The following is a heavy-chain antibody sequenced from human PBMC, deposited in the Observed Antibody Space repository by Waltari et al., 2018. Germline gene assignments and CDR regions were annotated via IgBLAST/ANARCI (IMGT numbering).Heavy chain of an antibody. V-gene: IGHV4-59*08. CDR3: ARHEGGGLNAL. CDR2: IYYTGTT. Sequence: QVQLQESGPGLVKPSETLSLTCTVAGGSITSYYCSWFRQPPGKGLEWIGYIYYTGTTNYSPSLKSRVTMSVDTSKDQFSLKVTSVTAADTAMYYCARHEGGGLNALWGQGTLVTVSS. J-gene: IGHJ4*02. D-gene: IGHD3-16*01. CDR1: GGSITSYY.